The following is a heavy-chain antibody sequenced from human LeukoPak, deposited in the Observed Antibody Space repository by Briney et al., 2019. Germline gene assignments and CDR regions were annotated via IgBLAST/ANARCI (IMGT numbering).Heavy chain of an antibody. J-gene: IGHJ6*03. V-gene: IGHV1-69*06. D-gene: IGHD5-18*01. CDR1: GYTFTCYY. CDR2: IIPIFGTA. CDR3: ARGTAMYGYMDV. Sequence: ASVKVSCKASGYTFTCYYMHWVRQAPGQGLEWMGGIIPIFGTANYAQKFQGRVTITADKSTSTAYMELSRLRYDDTAVYYCARGTAMYGYMDVWGKGTTVTISS.